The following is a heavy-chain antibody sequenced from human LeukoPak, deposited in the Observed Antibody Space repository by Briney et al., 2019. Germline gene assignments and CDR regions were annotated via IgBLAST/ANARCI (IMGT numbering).Heavy chain of an antibody. V-gene: IGHV3-23*01. CDR1: GFTFSNYA. Sequence: GGSLRLSCAASGFTFSNYAMAWVRQIPGKGLEWVSVVSGSGGSTYYADSVKGRFTVSRDNSKNTLYLQMNNLRVDDTAIYYCASRPAASLDPLDYWGQGTLVTVSS. CDR3: ASRPAASLDPLDY. CDR2: VSGSGGST. J-gene: IGHJ4*02. D-gene: IGHD2-2*01.